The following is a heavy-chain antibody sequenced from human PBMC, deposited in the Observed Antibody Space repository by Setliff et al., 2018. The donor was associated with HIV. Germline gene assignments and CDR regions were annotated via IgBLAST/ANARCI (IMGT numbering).Heavy chain of an antibody. D-gene: IGHD3-22*01. CDR3: ARDRTTYYFDSTGYLDAFDI. CDR1: GGTFSSYT. CDR2: ISAYNGNT. Sequence: GASVKVSCKASGGTFSSYTISWMRQAPGQGLEWLGWISAYNGNTSYAQIVQDRVTLTTDTFTNTAYMELRSLRSNDTAVYYCARDRTTYYFDSTGYLDAFDIWGQGTMVTVSS. V-gene: IGHV1-18*01. J-gene: IGHJ3*02.